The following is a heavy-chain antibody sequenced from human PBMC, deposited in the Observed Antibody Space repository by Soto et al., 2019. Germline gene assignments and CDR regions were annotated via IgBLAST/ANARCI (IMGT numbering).Heavy chain of an antibody. V-gene: IGHV3-23*01. CDR3: AKEYTSISRGSFGY. CDR1: GFTFSNYA. Sequence: EVHLLEFGGGLVQPGGSLRLSCAASGFTFSNYAMNWVRHAPGKGLEWVSGITGSSGRTFYADSVKGRFTISRDNSKTTVCLPMNNVRADETAVYYCAKEYTSISRGSFGYWGQGERVTVSS. D-gene: IGHD6-19*01. CDR2: ITGSSGRT. J-gene: IGHJ4*02.